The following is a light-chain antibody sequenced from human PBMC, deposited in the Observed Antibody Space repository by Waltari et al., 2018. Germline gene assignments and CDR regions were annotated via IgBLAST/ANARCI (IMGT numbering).Light chain of an antibody. CDR1: WSNIGAGNH. V-gene: IGLV1-40*01. CDR2: GVN. CDR3: QSYDTSLGVV. Sequence: QSVLTQPPSVSGAPGQRVTIPCTGSWSNIGAGNHVHRYQQLPGKAPTLLVSGVNTRPPGVPDRFFGSKSGTSASLAIPGLQPEDEADYYCQSYDTSLGVVFGGGTKLTVL. J-gene: IGLJ2*01.